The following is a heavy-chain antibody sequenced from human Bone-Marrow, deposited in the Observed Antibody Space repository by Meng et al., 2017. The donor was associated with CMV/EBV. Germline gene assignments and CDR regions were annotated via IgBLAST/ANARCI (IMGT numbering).Heavy chain of an antibody. Sequence: ASVKVSCKASGYTFTSYDINWVRQATGQGLEWMGWMNPNSGNTGYAQKFQGRVTMTRNTSISTAYMELSSLRSEDTAVYYCARDPGGSSSMLYYYYGMDVWGQGPTVTFYS. V-gene: IGHV1-8*01. J-gene: IGHJ6*01. D-gene: IGHD6-6*01. CDR3: ARDPGGSSSMLYYYYGMDV. CDR1: GYTFTSYD. CDR2: MNPNSGNT.